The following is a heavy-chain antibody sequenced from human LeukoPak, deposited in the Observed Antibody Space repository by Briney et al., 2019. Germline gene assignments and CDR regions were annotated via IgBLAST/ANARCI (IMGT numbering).Heavy chain of an antibody. J-gene: IGHJ4*02. CDR3: ARVRTAMVIVY. CDR1: GYSISSGYY. Sequence: SETLSLTCTVSGYSISSGYYWGWIRPPPGKGLEWIGSIYHSGSTYYNPPLKSRVTISVDTSKNQFSLKLSSVTAADTAVYYCARVRTAMVIVYWGQGTLVTVSS. D-gene: IGHD5-18*01. V-gene: IGHV4-38-2*02. CDR2: IYHSGST.